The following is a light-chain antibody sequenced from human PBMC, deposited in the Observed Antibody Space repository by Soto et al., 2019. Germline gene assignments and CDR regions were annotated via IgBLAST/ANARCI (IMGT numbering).Light chain of an antibody. CDR2: GTS. CDR3: QQYASSPLT. V-gene: IGKV3-20*01. Sequence: EIVLTQSPGTPSLSPGERATLSCRASQSVSSSYLAWYQQKPGQAPRLLISGTSSRATGIPDRFSGGGSGTDFTLTISRLEPEDFAVYFCQQYASSPLTFGGGTKVEIK. J-gene: IGKJ4*01. CDR1: QSVSSSY.